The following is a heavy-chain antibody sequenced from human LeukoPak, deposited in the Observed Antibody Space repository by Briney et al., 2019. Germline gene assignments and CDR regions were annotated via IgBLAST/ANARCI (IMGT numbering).Heavy chain of an antibody. D-gene: IGHD6-19*01. Sequence: SETLSLTCTVSGGSISSSSYYWGWIRQPPGKGLEWIGSIYYSGSTYYNPSLKSRVTISVDTSKNQFSLKLSSVTAADTAVYYCARTDSSGWYFGTFDHWGQGTLVTVSS. CDR3: ARTDSSGWYFGTFDH. J-gene: IGHJ5*02. CDR2: IYYSGST. V-gene: IGHV4-39*07. CDR1: GGSISSSSYY.